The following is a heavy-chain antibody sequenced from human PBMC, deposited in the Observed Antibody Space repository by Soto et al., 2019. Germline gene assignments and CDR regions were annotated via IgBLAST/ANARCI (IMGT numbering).Heavy chain of an antibody. Sequence: QAHLVESGGGVVQPGRSLRLSCAASGFTFSSYVLHWVRQAPGKGLEWVARILYAGGNKYYADSVKGRFTISRDNSNNTLYLQMNSLRAEDTAVYYCARDRVQWVVPTGGAFDTWGQGTMVTVSS. CDR2: ILYAGGNK. V-gene: IGHV3-30-3*01. D-gene: IGHD6-19*01. CDR3: ARDRVQWVVPTGGAFDT. CDR1: GFTFSSYV. J-gene: IGHJ3*02.